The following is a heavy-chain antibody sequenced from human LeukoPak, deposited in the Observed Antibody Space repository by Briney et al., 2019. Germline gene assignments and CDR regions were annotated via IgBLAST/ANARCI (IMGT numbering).Heavy chain of an antibody. CDR2: IYYSGST. V-gene: IGHV4-59*01. D-gene: IGHD1-1*01. CDR1: GGSINSYY. J-gene: IGHJ4*02. Sequence: PSETLSLTCTVSGGSINSYYWSWIRQPPGRGLEWIGYIYYSGSTNYNPSLKSRVTISVDTTKNQFSLKVSSVTPADTAMYYCARVSDWNDFDYWGQGTLVTVSS. CDR3: ARVSDWNDFDY.